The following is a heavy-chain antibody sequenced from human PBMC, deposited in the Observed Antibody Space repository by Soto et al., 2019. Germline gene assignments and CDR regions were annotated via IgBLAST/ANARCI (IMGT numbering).Heavy chain of an antibody. CDR1: GGTFSSYA. J-gene: IGHJ5*02. V-gene: IGHV1-69*13. CDR2: IIPIFGTA. Sequence: ASVKVSCKASGGTFSSYAISWVRQAPGQGLEWMGGIIPIFGTANYAQKFQGRVTITADESTSTAYMELRSLRSDDTAVYYCARDCSGGSCFLDPWGQGTLVTVSS. D-gene: IGHD2-15*01. CDR3: ARDCSGGSCFLDP.